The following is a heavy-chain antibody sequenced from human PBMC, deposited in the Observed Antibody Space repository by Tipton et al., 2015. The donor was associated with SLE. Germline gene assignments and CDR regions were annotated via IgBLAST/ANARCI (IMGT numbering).Heavy chain of an antibody. J-gene: IGHJ4*02. D-gene: IGHD3-3*01. Sequence: SLRLSCAASGFTISSSWMNWVRQAPGKGLEWVANIKQDGSVKYYVDSVKGRFTISRDNAKNSLYLQMNSLRVEDTAVYYCARGFAGFDYWGQGTLVTVSS. CDR3: ARGFAGFDY. CDR1: GFTISSSW. V-gene: IGHV3-7*01. CDR2: IKQDGSVK.